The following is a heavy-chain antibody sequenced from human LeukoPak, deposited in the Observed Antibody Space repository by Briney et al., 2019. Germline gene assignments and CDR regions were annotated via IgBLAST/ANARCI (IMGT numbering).Heavy chain of an antibody. CDR2: INPNSGGT. CDR1: GGTFSSYA. Sequence: ASVKVSCKASGGTFSSYAISWVRQAPGQGLEWMGRINPNSGGTNYAQKFQGRVTMTRDTSISTAYMELSRLRSDDTAVYYCVRVLGTRDFDYWGQGTLVTVSS. V-gene: IGHV1-2*06. CDR3: VRVLGTRDFDY. D-gene: IGHD7-27*01. J-gene: IGHJ4*02.